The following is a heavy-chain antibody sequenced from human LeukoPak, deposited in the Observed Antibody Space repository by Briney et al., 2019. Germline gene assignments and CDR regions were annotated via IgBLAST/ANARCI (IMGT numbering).Heavy chain of an antibody. V-gene: IGHV4-4*07. J-gene: IGHJ4*02. CDR2: IYTSGST. D-gene: IGHD3-22*01. CDR1: GGSISSYY. Sequence: SETLSLTCTVSGGSISSYYWSWIRQPAGKGLEWIGRIYTSGSTNYNPSPKSRVTMSVDTSKNQFSLKLSSVTAADTAVYYCARDYYDSSGYSYYFDYWGQGTLVAVSS. CDR3: ARDYYDSSGYSYYFDY.